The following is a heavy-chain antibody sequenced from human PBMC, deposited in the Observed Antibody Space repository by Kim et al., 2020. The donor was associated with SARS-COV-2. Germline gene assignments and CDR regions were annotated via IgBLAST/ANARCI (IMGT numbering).Heavy chain of an antibody. V-gene: IGHV1-69*04. CDR3: ARDRDWVGATAAFGY. CDR1: GGTFSSYT. J-gene: IGHJ4*02. CDR2: IIPILGIA. D-gene: IGHD1-26*01. Sequence: SVKVSCKASGGTFSSYTISWVRQAPGQGLEWMGRIIPILGIANYAQKFQGRVTITADKSTSTAYMELSSLRSEDTAVYYCARDRDWVGATAAFGYWGQGTLVTVSS.